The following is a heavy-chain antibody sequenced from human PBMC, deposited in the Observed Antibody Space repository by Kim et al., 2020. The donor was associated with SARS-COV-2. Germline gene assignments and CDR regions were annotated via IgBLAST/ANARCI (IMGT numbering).Heavy chain of an antibody. J-gene: IGHJ1*01. CDR3: ARLSGSVEVFQH. CDR2: IYYSGST. V-gene: IGHV4-39*01. D-gene: IGHD2-15*01. Sequence: SETLSLTCTVSGGSISSSSYYWGWIRQPPGKGLEWIGSIYYSGSTYYNPSLKSRVTISVDTSKNQFSLKLSSVTAADTAVYYCARLSGSVEVFQHWGQGTLVTVSS. CDR1: GGSISSSSYY.